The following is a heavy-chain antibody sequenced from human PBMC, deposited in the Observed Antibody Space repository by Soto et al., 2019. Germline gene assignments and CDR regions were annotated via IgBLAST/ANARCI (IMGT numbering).Heavy chain of an antibody. CDR1: GFTFSNYW. CDR3: ASLTGPALIYYRMDV. V-gene: IGHV3-74*01. J-gene: IGHJ6*02. D-gene: IGHD2-21*01. CDR2: INSDGTST. Sequence: EVQVVESGGGLVQPGGSLRLSCAVSGLTASGFTFSNYWMHWVRQVPGRGLVWVSRINSDGTSTTYADSVKGRFTISRDNSKNTLYLQMNSLRAEDTAVYYCASLTGPALIYYRMDVWGQGTTVTVSS.